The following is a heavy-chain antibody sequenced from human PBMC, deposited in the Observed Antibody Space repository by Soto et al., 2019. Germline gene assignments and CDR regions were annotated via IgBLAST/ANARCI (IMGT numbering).Heavy chain of an antibody. CDR2: ISYDGSSK. V-gene: IGHV3-30-3*01. D-gene: IGHD5-12*01. Sequence: GGSLRLSCAASGFTFSSYAMHWVRQAPGKGLEWVAVISYDGSSKYYADSVKGRFTISRDNSKNTLYLQMNSLRAEDTAVYYCASLGYSGYDLIAAEFNWFDPWGQGTLVTVSS. J-gene: IGHJ5*02. CDR1: GFTFSSYA. CDR3: ASLGYSGYDLIAAEFNWFDP.